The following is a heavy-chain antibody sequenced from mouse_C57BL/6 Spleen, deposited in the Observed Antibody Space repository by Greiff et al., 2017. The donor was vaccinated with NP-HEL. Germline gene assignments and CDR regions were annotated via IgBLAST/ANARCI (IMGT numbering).Heavy chain of an antibody. CDR1: GFNIKDDY. CDR2: IDPENGDT. CDR3: TTGGYDGDYFDY. J-gene: IGHJ2*01. D-gene: IGHD2-2*01. Sequence: EVQLQQSGAELVRPGASVKLSCTASGFNIKDDYMHWVKQRPEQGLEWIGWIDPENGDTEYASKFQGKATITADTSSNTAYLQLSSLTSEDTAVYYCTTGGYDGDYFDYWGQGTTLTVSS. V-gene: IGHV14-4*01.